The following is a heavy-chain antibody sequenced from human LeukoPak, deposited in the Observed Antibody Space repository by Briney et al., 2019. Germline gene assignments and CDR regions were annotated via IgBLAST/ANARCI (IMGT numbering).Heavy chain of an antibody. Sequence: PGGSLRLSCEASGFSFDDYGMSWVRQSTGKGLEWVSAITNWNGGSTGYADSVRGRFTISRDNAKNSLYLQMNSLRAEDTALYYCARGFRNGPFDCWGQGTLVTVSS. J-gene: IGHJ4*02. D-gene: IGHD2-8*01. CDR3: ARGFRNGPFDC. V-gene: IGHV3-20*04. CDR2: ITNWNGGST. CDR1: GFSFDDYG.